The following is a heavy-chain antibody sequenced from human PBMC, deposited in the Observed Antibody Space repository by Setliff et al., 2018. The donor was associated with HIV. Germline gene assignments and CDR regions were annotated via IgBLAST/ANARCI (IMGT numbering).Heavy chain of an antibody. V-gene: IGHV3-48*03. CDR3: AIEDGCGGHYHS. CDR1: RFLFSDYE. Sequence: GGSLRLSCAASRFLFSDYELNWVRQAPGKGLEWVSYISPSASTIYGDSMKGRITISRDKANNSLYLQIHSLTAEDTAVYYCAIEDGCGGHYHSWGQGTLVTVSS. J-gene: IGHJ4*02. D-gene: IGHD2-21*01. CDR2: ISPSASTI.